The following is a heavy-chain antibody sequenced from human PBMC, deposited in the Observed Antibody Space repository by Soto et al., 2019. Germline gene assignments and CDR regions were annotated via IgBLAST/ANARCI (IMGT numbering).Heavy chain of an antibody. Sequence: QVQLQESGPGLVKPSETLSLTCTVSGGSISSYYWSWIRQPPGKGLEWIGYIYYSGSTNYNPSLKSRVTISVDTSKNQFYLKLSSVTAADTAVYYCASGLQDYYGSGTAAFDIWGQGTMVTVSS. D-gene: IGHD3-10*01. CDR1: GGSISSYY. CDR3: ASGLQDYYGSGTAAFDI. V-gene: IGHV4-59*12. CDR2: IYYSGST. J-gene: IGHJ3*02.